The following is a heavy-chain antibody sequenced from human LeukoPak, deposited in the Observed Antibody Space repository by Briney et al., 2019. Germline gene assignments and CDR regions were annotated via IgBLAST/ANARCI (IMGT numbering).Heavy chain of an antibody. J-gene: IGHJ4*02. CDR2: IIPIFGTA. D-gene: IGHD3-10*01. Sequence: ASVKVSCKASGGTFSNYAISWVRQAPGQGLEWMGRIIPIFGTANYAQKFQGRVTITTDESTSTAYMELSSLRSEDTAVYYCARDRSGGYNFDYWGQGTLVTVSS. CDR3: ARDRSGGYNFDY. CDR1: GGTFSNYA. V-gene: IGHV1-69*05.